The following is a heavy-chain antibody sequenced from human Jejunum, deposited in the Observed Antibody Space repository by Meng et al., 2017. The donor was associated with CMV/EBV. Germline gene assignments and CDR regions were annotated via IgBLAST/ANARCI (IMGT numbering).Heavy chain of an antibody. V-gene: IGHV1-18*01. CDR3: ARVEVGITSGDY. CDR2: INAYNGDT. Sequence: QAQLVQSGGEVKKPWASVTVSCKASGYTFTNYGITWVRQAPGQGLEWIGWINAYNGDTNYAQTLQGRVTMTTDTSTSTAYMELRSLRSDDTAVYYCARVEVGITSGDYWGQGTLVTVSS. J-gene: IGHJ4*02. CDR1: GYTFTNYG. D-gene: IGHD1-26*01.